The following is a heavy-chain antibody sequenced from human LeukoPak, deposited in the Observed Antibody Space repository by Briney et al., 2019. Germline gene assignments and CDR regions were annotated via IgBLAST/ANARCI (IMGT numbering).Heavy chain of an antibody. D-gene: IGHD6-19*01. J-gene: IGHJ4*02. V-gene: IGHV1-46*01. CDR2: VNPSAGST. Sequence: ASVTVSCKASGYTFISYYIHWVRQAPGQGLEWMGIVNPSAGSTSYAQKFQGRVTMTRDTSTSTVYMELSSLRSEDTAVYYCARGGGTAVADRKSKFDDWGQGTLVTVSS. CDR1: GYTFISYY. CDR3: ARGGGTAVADRKSKFDD.